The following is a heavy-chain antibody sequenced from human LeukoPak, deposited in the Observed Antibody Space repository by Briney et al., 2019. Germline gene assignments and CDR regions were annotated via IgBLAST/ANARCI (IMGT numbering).Heavy chain of an antibody. CDR2: IGSGGVDT. V-gene: IGHV3-23*01. J-gene: IGHJ5*02. Sequence: PGGSLRLSCAASGFTFSSYAMSWVRQAPGKGLEWVSGIGSGGVDTHYADSVKGRFTISGDNSKNTLYLQMNSLRAEDTAVYYCARPIITTAGTRWFDPWGQGTLVTVSS. CDR3: ARPIITTAGTRWFDP. D-gene: IGHD6-13*01. CDR1: GFTFSSYA.